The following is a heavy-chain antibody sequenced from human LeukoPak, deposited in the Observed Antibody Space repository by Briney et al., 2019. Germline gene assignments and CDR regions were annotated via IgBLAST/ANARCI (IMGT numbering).Heavy chain of an antibody. D-gene: IGHD3-9*01. V-gene: IGHV3-11*01. J-gene: IGHJ4*02. CDR2: ISSSGSTI. Sequence: EGSLRLSCAASGFTFSDYYMSRIRQAPGKGLEWVSYISSSGSTIYYADSVKGRFTISRDNAKNSLYLQMNSLRAEDTAVYYCARDISYYDILTGYLGGALDYWGQGTLVTVSS. CDR3: ARDISYYDILTGYLGGALDY. CDR1: GFTFSDYY.